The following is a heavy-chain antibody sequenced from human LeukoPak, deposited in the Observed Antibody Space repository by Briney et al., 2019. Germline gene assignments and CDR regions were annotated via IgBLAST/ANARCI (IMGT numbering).Heavy chain of an antibody. V-gene: IGHV3-43*02. D-gene: IGHD6-19*01. J-gene: IGHJ4*02. CDR1: GFTFSAYA. CDR2: ISGDGTST. Sequence: GGSLRLSCAASGFTFSAYAMHWVRQAPGKGLEWVSLISGDGTSTYYADSVKDRFTISRDNSKNSLYLQVNSLRTDDTALYYCAKGSQWLIHYWGQGTLVTVSS. CDR3: AKGSQWLIHY.